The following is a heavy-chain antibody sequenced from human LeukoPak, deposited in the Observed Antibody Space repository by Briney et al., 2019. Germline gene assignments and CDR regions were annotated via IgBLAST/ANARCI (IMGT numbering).Heavy chain of an antibody. V-gene: IGHV3-11*01. J-gene: IGHJ3*01. Sequence: GGSLRLSCAASGFTFSDYYMSWIRQAPGKGLEWVSYISSSDTIYYADSVKGRFTISRDNAKNSLFLEMNTLRAEDTAVYFCARPDCSSTSCYSGHAFHVWGQGTMVTVSS. D-gene: IGHD2-2*01. CDR2: ISSSDTI. CDR3: ARPDCSSTSCYSGHAFHV. CDR1: GFTFSDYY.